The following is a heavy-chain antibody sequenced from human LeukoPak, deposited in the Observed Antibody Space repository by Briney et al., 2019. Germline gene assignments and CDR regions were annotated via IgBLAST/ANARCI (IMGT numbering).Heavy chain of an antibody. CDR2: VYSGGNT. D-gene: IGHD3-16*01. Sequence: PWGSLRLSCTASGFTVSSDYMSWVRQAPGKGLEWVSVVYSGGNTYYADSVKGRFTISRDNSKNTLYLQMNSLRAEDTAVYYCAREPPGGGFDYWGQGTLVTVSS. J-gene: IGHJ4*02. V-gene: IGHV3-66*01. CDR1: GFTVSSDY. CDR3: AREPPGGGFDY.